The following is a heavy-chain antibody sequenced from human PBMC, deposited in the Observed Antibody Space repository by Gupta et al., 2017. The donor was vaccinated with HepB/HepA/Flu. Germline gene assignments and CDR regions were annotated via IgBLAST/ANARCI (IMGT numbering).Heavy chain of an antibody. Sequence: EVQLVESGGGLVQPGGSLRLSCAAAGFTFSDYSINWVRQAPGKGLEWVSYISSSSSTIYYADSMKGRFTIARDNAKNSLYLQMNSLRDEDTAVYYCARKGWNYVGFDYWGPGTLVTVSS. CDR3: ARKGWNYVGFDY. J-gene: IGHJ4*02. CDR1: GFTFSDYS. V-gene: IGHV3-48*02. CDR2: ISSSSSTI. D-gene: IGHD1-7*01.